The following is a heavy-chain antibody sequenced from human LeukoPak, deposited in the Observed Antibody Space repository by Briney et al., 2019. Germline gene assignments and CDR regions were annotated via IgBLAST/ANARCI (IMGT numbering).Heavy chain of an antibody. CDR2: IIPIFGTA. J-gene: IGHJ4*02. D-gene: IGHD6-13*01. CDR1: GGTFSSYA. Sequence: GASVKVSCKASGGTFSSYAISWVRQAPGQGLEWMGGIIPIFGTANYAQKFQGRVTITTDESTSTAYMELSSLKSEDTAVYYCARDGGIVAAGLYWGQGTLVTVYS. V-gene: IGHV1-69*05. CDR3: ARDGGIVAAGLY.